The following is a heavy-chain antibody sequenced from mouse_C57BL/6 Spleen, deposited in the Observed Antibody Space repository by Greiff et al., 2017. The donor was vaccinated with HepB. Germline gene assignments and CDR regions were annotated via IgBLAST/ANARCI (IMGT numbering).Heavy chain of an antibody. J-gene: IGHJ1*03. CDR1: GYTFTSYG. Sequence: QVQLQQSGAELARPGASVKLSCKASGYTFTSYGISWVKQRTGQGLEWIGEIYPRSGNTYYNEKFKGKATLTADKSSSTAYMELRSLTSEDSAVYFCARPGIPRGYFDVWGTGTTDTVSS. V-gene: IGHV1-81*01. CDR3: ARPGIPRGYFDV. D-gene: IGHD5-1-1*01. CDR2: IYPRSGNT.